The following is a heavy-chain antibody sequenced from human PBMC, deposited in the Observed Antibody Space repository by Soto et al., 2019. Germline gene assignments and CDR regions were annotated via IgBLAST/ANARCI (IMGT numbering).Heavy chain of an antibody. CDR2: IKSKTDGGTT. J-gene: IGHJ3*02. Sequence: GGSLRLSCAASGFTFSNAWMSWVRQAPGKGLEWVGRIKSKTDGGTTDYAAPVKGRFTISRDDSKNTLYLQMNSLKTEDTAVYYCTTSYSSGPNPGAFDIWGQGTMVTVSS. D-gene: IGHD6-19*01. CDR1: GFTFSNAW. CDR3: TTSYSSGPNPGAFDI. V-gene: IGHV3-15*01.